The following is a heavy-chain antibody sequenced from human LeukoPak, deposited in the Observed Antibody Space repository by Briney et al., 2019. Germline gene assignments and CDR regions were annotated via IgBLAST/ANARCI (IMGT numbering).Heavy chain of an antibody. CDR2: ISSSGSTI. CDR3: ARESLRGYYDSSGYYSYYFDY. V-gene: IGHV3-11*01. CDR1: GVTFSDCY. J-gene: IGHJ4*02. D-gene: IGHD3-22*01. Sequence: GGALRLSCAASGVTFSDCYMSWVRQAPGKGVEWGSYISSSGSTIYYADSVKGRFTISRDNAKNSLYLQMNSLRAEDTAVYYCARESLRGYYDSSGYYSYYFDYWGQGTLVTVSS.